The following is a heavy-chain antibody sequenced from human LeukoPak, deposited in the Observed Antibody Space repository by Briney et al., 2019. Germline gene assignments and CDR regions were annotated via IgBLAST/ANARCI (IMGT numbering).Heavy chain of an antibody. V-gene: IGHV1-8*03. CDR1: GYTFNTYD. CDR3: ARGSFVASEDTYVDY. D-gene: IGHD2-15*01. CDR2: VNPNSGNT. J-gene: IGHJ4*02. Sequence: ASVKVSCKASGYTFNTYDIHWVRQAAGQGLEWMGWVNPNSGNTGYAQKFQGRVTITRNASISTAYMELGSLRSEDTAVYYCARGSFVASEDTYVDYWGQGTLVTVSS.